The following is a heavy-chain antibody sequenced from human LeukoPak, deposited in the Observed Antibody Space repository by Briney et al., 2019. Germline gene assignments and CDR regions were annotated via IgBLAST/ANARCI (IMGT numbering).Heavy chain of an antibody. CDR3: ARPNSGWYFDY. V-gene: IGHV4-39*02. CDR2: INYSGNT. Sequence: PSETLSLTCTVSGGSISGYYWGWIRQPPGKGLEWIGSINYSGNTYYSPSLKSRVTISVDASENHFSLQLTSVTAADTAVYYCARPNSGWYFDYWGQGLLVTVSS. D-gene: IGHD6-19*01. J-gene: IGHJ4*02. CDR1: GGSISGYY.